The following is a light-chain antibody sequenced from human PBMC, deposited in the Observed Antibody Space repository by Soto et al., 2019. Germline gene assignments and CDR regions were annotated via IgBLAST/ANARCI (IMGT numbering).Light chain of an antibody. V-gene: IGKV1-5*03. CDR3: QQYNSYQYT. Sequence: DIQMTQSPSTLSASVGDRLTITCRASQSISSWLAWYQQKPGKAPKLLIYKASSLEGGIPSRFSGSGSETEFTLTISSLQPEDFATYYCQQYNSYQYTFGQGTKLEIK. CDR1: QSISSW. J-gene: IGKJ2*01. CDR2: KAS.